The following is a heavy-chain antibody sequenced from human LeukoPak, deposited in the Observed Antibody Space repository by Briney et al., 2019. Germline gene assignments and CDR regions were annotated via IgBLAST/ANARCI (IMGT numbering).Heavy chain of an antibody. CDR1: GFSFSSYS. D-gene: IGHD2-2*03. Sequence: GGSLRLSCAASGFSFSSYSMNWVRQAPGKGLEWVSSISSSSSYIYYADSVKGRFTISRDNAKNSLYLQMNSLRAEDTAVYYCARDGYCSSTSCYVFAVDYWGQGTLVTVSS. J-gene: IGHJ4*02. CDR3: ARDGYCSSTSCYVFAVDY. V-gene: IGHV3-21*01. CDR2: ISSSSSYI.